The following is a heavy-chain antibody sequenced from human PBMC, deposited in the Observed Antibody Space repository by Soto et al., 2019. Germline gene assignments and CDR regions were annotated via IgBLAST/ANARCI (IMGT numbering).Heavy chain of an antibody. V-gene: IGHV5-51*01. CDR1: GYSFTSYW. CDR3: ARTHGSGWYGIEYYYYGMDV. J-gene: IGHJ6*02. D-gene: IGHD6-19*01. Sequence: PGESLKISCKGSGYSFTSYWIGWVSQMPGKGLEWMGIIYPGDSDTRYSPSFQGQVTISADKSISTAYLQWSSLKASDTAMYYCARTHGSGWYGIEYYYYGMDVWGQGTTVTVSS. CDR2: IYPGDSDT.